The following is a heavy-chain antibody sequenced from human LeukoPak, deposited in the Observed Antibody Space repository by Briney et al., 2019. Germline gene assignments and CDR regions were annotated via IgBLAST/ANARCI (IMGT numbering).Heavy chain of an antibody. V-gene: IGHV3-48*03. CDR1: GFTFSSYE. D-gene: IGHD5-12*01. CDR3: ARVASRGQEDY. CDR2: ISSSGRTI. Sequence: YPGGSLRLSCAASGFTFSSYEMNWVRQAPGKGLEWVSYISSSGRTIYYAESVKGRFTISRDNAKNSLYLQMNSLRAEDTAVYYCARVASRGQEDYWGQGTLVTVSS. J-gene: IGHJ4*02.